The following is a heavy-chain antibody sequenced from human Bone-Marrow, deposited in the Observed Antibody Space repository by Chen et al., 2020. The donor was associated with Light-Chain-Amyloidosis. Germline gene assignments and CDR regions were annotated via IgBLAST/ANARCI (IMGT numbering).Heavy chain of an antibody. J-gene: IGHJ3*02. D-gene: IGHD3-9*01. Sequence: EVQLVESGGGLLQRGGSLRLSCAASGFAFSSYAMSWVRQAPGKGLEWVATIRGGGGSRYYGDSVKGRLTISRDNSKNALLLKMNSLRAEDTAVYYCAKDISYDDILPGYPADAFDIWGQGTMVTVSS. CDR2: IRGGGGSR. CDR1: GFAFSSYA. CDR3: AKDISYDDILPGYPADAFDI. V-gene: IGHV3-23*04.